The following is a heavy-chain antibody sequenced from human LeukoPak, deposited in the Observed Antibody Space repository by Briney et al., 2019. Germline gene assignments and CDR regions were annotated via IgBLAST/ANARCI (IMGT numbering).Heavy chain of an antibody. CDR3: AKDYSGYDYWSY. CDR2: ISGSGGST. Sequence: RAGGSLRLSCAASGFTFSSYAMSWVRQAPGKGLEWVSAISGSGGSTYYADSVKGRFTISRDNSKNTLYLQMNSLRAGDTAVYYCAKDYSGYDYWSYWGQGTLVAVSS. J-gene: IGHJ4*02. CDR1: GFTFSSYA. D-gene: IGHD5-12*01. V-gene: IGHV3-23*01.